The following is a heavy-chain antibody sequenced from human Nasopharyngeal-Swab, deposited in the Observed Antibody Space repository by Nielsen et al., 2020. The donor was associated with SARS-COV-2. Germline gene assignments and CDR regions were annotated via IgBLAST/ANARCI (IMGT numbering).Heavy chain of an antibody. V-gene: IGHV3-30-3*01. CDR3: ASTPLDSSGYYYAFHY. CDR2: ISYDGSNK. Sequence: GESLTISCAASGFTFSRYTMHWVRQAPGKGLEWVAVISYDGSNKYYADSVKGRFTISRDISKNTLYLQMNSLIAEDTAVFYCASTPLDSSGYYYAFHYWGRGTLVTVSS. J-gene: IGHJ4*02. D-gene: IGHD3-22*01. CDR1: GFTFSRYT.